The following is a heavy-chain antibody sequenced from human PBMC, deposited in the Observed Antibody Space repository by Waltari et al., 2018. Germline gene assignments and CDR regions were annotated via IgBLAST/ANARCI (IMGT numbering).Heavy chain of an antibody. Sequence: QVQLVQSGAEVKTPGASVKVSCKASGYTFTGYYMPWVRQAPGQGLEWMGRINPNSGGTNYAQKFQGRVTMTRDTSISTAYMELSRLRSDDTAVYYCAISTTVGVIVDYWGQGTLVTVSS. CDR1: GYTFTGYY. D-gene: IGHD3-16*02. CDR2: INPNSGGT. J-gene: IGHJ4*02. CDR3: AISTTVGVIVDY. V-gene: IGHV1-2*06.